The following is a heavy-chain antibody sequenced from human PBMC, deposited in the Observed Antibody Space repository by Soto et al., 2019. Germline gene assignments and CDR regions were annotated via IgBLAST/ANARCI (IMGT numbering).Heavy chain of an antibody. CDR2: IYYSGST. D-gene: IGHD6-19*01. CDR3: ARHASSGWLESLFSWFDP. V-gene: IGHV4-39*01. J-gene: IGHJ5*02. CDR1: GGSISSSSYY. Sequence: PSETLSLTCTVSGGSISSSSYYWGWIRQPPGKGLEWIGSIYYSGSTYYNPSLKSRVTISVDTSKNQFSLKLSSVTAADTAVYYCARHASSGWLESLFSWFDPWGQGTLVTVSS.